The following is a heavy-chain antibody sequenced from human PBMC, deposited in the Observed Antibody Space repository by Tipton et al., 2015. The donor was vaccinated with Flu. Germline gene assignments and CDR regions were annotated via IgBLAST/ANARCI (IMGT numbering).Heavy chain of an antibody. J-gene: IGHJ4*02. CDR2: MNPNTGNT. D-gene: IGHD1-20*01. Sequence: QLVQSGAEVRKPGASVKVSCKASGYIFINYDINWVRQATGQGLEWMGWMNPNTGNTGYAQKFQGKVTMTRDTSISTAYMELSSLTSEDTAIYYCARVPPFNNGNDESEYWGQGTLVTVSS. V-gene: IGHV1-8*01. CDR3: ARVPPFNNGNDESEY. CDR1: GYIFINYD.